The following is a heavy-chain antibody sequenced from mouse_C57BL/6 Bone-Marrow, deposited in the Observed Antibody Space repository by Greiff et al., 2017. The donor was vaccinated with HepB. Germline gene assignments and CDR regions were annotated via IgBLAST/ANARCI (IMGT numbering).Heavy chain of an antibody. D-gene: IGHD1-1*01. CDR1: GYAFSSYW. J-gene: IGHJ2*01. Sequence: QVQLKQSGAELVKPGASVKISCKASGYAFSSYWMNWVKQRPGKGLEWIGQIYPGDGDTNYNGKFKGKATLTADKSSSTAYMQLSSLTSEDSAVYFCARRMLTTVVADYFDYWGQGTTLTVSS. CDR3: ARRMLTTVVADYFDY. CDR2: IYPGDGDT. V-gene: IGHV1-80*01.